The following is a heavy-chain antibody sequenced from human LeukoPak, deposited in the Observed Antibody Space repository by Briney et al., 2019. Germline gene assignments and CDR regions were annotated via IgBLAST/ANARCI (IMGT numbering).Heavy chain of an antibody. Sequence: SQTLSLTCTVSGGSISSGSYYWSWIRQPAGKGLEWIGRIYTSGSTNYNPSLKSRVTISVDTSKNQFSLKLRSVTAADTAVYHCARGQEVVAENYFDYWGQGTLVTVSS. CDR3: ARGQEVVAENYFDY. CDR1: GGSISSGSYY. CDR2: IYTSGST. D-gene: IGHD5-12*01. J-gene: IGHJ4*02. V-gene: IGHV4-61*02.